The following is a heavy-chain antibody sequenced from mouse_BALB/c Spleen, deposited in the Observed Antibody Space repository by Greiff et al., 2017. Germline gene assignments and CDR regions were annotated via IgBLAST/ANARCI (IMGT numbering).Heavy chain of an antibody. CDR2: IYPGDGDT. CDR3: ARERRYDQNYYAMDY. CDR1: GYAFSSSW. Sequence: QVQLQQSGPELVKPGASVKISCKASGYAFSSSWMNWVKQRPGPGLEWIGRIYPGDGDTNYNGKFKGKATLTADKSSSTAYMQLSSLTSVDSAVYFCARERRYDQNYYAMDYWGQGTSVTVSS. V-gene: IGHV1-82*01. J-gene: IGHJ4*01. D-gene: IGHD2-14*01.